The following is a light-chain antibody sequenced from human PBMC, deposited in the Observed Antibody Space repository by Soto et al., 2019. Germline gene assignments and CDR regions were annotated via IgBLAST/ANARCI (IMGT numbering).Light chain of an antibody. CDR1: SSNIGAGYE. CDR3: QSYDSSLSGYV. Sequence: QSVLTQPPSVSEAPGQRVTISCTGSSSNIGAGYEAHWYQQVPGTAPKLLIYENNNRPSGVPDRFSGSKSGTSASLAITGGQAEDEADYYCQSYDSSLSGYVFGTGTKLTVL. V-gene: IGLV1-40*01. J-gene: IGLJ1*01. CDR2: ENN.